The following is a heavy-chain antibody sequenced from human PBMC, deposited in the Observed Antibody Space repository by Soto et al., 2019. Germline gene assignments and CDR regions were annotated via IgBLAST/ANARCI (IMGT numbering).Heavy chain of an antibody. J-gene: IGHJ5*02. CDR3: ARDWGTGYNWFDP. Sequence: SETLSLTCAVSGWSISSGYDWAWIRQSPGKGLEWIGSSDHSGSTSYNAFLKSRVTISIDASKNQFSLNLTSVTAADTAVYYCARDWGTGYNWFDPWGQGNLVTVSS. D-gene: IGHD1-1*01. CDR1: GWSISSGYD. V-gene: IGHV4-38-2*02. CDR2: SDHSGST.